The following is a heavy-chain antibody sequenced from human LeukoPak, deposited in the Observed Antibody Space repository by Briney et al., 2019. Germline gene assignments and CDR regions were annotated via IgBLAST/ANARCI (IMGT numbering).Heavy chain of an antibody. CDR3: ARSYYDILTGYKEYYFDY. Sequence: GGSLRLSCAASGFTFSSYSMNWVRQAPGKGLEWVSSISISSSYIYYADSVKGRFTISRDNAKNSLYLQMNSLRAEDTAVYYCARSYYDILTGYKEYYFDYWGQGTLVTVSS. D-gene: IGHD3-9*01. V-gene: IGHV3-21*01. CDR2: ISISSSYI. CDR1: GFTFSSYS. J-gene: IGHJ4*02.